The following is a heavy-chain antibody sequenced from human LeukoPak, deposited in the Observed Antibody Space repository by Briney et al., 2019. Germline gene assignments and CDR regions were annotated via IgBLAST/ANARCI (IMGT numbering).Heavy chain of an antibody. D-gene: IGHD3-22*01. J-gene: IGHJ4*02. CDR2: ITTSDGNT. CDR1: GFTFSSYT. Sequence: GGSLRLSCAASGFTFSSYTMSWVRQAPGKGLEWVSTITTSDGNTYYADSVKGRFTISRDNSKNTLYLQMNSLRAEDTAVYYCTKGSYYDNSGRAYFDYWGQGTLVTVSS. CDR3: TKGSYYDNSGRAYFDY. V-gene: IGHV3-23*01.